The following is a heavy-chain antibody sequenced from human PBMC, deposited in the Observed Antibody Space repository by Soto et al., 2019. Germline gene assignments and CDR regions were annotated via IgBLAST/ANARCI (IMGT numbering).Heavy chain of an antibody. V-gene: IGHV1-18*01. CDR3: ANRYSLTTVGASAYMDV. Sequence: ASVKVSCKASGYTFTSYGISWVRQAPGQGLEWMGWISAYNGNTNYAQKLQGRVTMTTDTSTSTAYMELRSLRSDDTAVYYCANRYSLTTVGASAYMDVWGKGTTVNVSS. D-gene: IGHD4-17*01. CDR2: ISAYNGNT. CDR1: GYTFTSYG. J-gene: IGHJ6*03.